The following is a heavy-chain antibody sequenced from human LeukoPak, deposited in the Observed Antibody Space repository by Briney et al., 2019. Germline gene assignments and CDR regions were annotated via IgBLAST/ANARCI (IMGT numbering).Heavy chain of an antibody. D-gene: IGHD1-26*01. CDR2: INHSGST. CDR1: GGSFSGYY. CDR3: ATGYHSGSYNDY. J-gene: IGHJ4*02. Sequence: PSETLSLTCAVYGGSFSGYYWSWIRQPPGKGLEWIGEINHSGSTNSNPSLKSRVTISVDTSKNQFSLKLSSVTAAATAVYYCATGYHSGSYNDYWGQGTLVTVSS. V-gene: IGHV4-34*01.